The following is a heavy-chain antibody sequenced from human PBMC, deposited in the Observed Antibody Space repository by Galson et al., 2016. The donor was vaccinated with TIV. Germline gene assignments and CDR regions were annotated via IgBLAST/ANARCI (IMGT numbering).Heavy chain of an antibody. Sequence: SLRLSCAASGFTFDDYAMHWVRQAPGKGLEWVSGISWNIGNIDYADSVKGRFTISRDNAKNSLSLQMNSLRAEDTALYYCTKDINYDSSGYPYYMDVWGNGTTVTVSS. CDR2: ISWNIGNI. CDR3: TKDINYDSSGYPYYMDV. D-gene: IGHD3-22*01. CDR1: GFTFDDYA. J-gene: IGHJ6*03. V-gene: IGHV3-9*01.